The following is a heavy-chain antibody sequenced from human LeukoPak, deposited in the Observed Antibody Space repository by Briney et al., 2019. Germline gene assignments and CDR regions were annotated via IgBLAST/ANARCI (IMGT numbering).Heavy chain of an antibody. J-gene: IGHJ6*03. CDR3: VRGSLASGVVVYYYYYLDV. D-gene: IGHD3-3*01. CDR2: ISGSGGST. Sequence: GGSLRLSCAASGFAFSSYAMSWVRQAPGKGLEWVSAISGSGGSTYYADSVKGRFTISRDNAKNSLYLQMNSLRAEDTAVYYCVRGSLASGVVVYYYYYLDVWGKGTTVTVSS. V-gene: IGHV3-23*01. CDR1: GFAFSSYA.